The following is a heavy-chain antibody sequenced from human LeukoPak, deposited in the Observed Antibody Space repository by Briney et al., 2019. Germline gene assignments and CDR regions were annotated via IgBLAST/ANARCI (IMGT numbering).Heavy chain of an antibody. CDR2: ISAYNGNT. D-gene: IGHD6-19*01. CDR3: ARDSEWLVANAFDI. V-gene: IGHV1-18*04. Sequence: ASVKVSCKASGYTFTGYYMHWVRQAPGQGLEWMGWISAYNGNTNYAQKLQGRVTMTTDTSTSTAYMELRSLRSDDTAVYYCARDSEWLVANAFDIWGQGTMVTVSS. CDR1: GYTFTGYY. J-gene: IGHJ3*02.